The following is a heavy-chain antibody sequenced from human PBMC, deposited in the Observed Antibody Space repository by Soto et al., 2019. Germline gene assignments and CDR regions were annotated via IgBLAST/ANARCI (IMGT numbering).Heavy chain of an antibody. CDR3: ARVFLVVAASNWFDP. Sequence: ASVKVSCKASGYTFTSYVISWVRQAPGQGLEWMGWISAYNGNTNYAQKLQGRVTMTTDTSTSTAYMELRSLRSDDTAVYYCARVFLVVAASNWFDPWGQGTLVNVSS. V-gene: IGHV1-18*04. J-gene: IGHJ5*02. D-gene: IGHD2-15*01. CDR2: ISAYNGNT. CDR1: GYTFTSYV.